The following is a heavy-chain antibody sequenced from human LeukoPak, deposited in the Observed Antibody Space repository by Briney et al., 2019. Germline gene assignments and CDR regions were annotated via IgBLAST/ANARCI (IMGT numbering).Heavy chain of an antibody. D-gene: IGHD3-10*01. J-gene: IGHJ6*03. CDR2: IYPGDSDT. CDR3: ARFSAFGEFFYYYYMDV. V-gene: IGHV5-51*01. CDR1: GYSFTSYW. Sequence: GESLKISCKGSGYSFTSYWIGWVRQMPGKGLEWMGIIYPGDSDTRYSPSFQGQVTISADKSISTAYLQWSSLKASDTAMYYCARFSAFGEFFYYYYMDVWGKGTTVTISS.